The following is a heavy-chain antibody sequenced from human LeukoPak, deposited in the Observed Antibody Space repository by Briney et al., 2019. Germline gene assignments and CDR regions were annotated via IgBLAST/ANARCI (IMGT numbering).Heavy chain of an antibody. CDR2: ISYDGSDK. V-gene: IGHV3-30-3*01. D-gene: IGHD6-19*01. Sequence: GGSLRLSCAVSGFTFTNYAMHWVRQAPGKGPEWVAVISYDGSDKYYADSVKGRFTISRYNSKNTLYLYMNSLRTEDTAVYYCASGVVAVAGPTYFDYWGQGALVTVSS. J-gene: IGHJ4*02. CDR3: ASGVVAVAGPTYFDY. CDR1: GFTFTNYA.